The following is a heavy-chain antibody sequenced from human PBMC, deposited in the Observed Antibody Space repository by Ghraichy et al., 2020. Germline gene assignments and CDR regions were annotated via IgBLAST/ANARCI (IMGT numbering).Heavy chain of an antibody. J-gene: IGHJ6*03. CDR1: GFTFSTYA. V-gene: IGHV3-23*01. CDR3: ARSTPYYYYYMDV. Sequence: GGSLRLSCAASGFTFSTYAMSWVRQAPGKGLERVSAISASGSDTYNADSVKGRFTISRDNSRNTLSLQMTSLRAGDTAIYYCARSTPYYYYYMDVWGKGTTVTVSS. CDR2: ISASGSDT.